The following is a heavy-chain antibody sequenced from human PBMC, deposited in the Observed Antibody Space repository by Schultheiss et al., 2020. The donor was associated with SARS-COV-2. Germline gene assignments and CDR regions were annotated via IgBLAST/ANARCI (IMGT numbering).Heavy chain of an antibody. Sequence: GGSLRLSCAASGFTFSGSAMHWVRQAPGKGLEWVSAISGSGGSTYYADSVKGRFTISRDNSKNTLYLQMNSLRAEDTAVYYCAKTVGATMGGYFDYWGQGTLVTVSS. D-gene: IGHD1-26*01. J-gene: IGHJ4*02. CDR2: ISGSGGST. CDR3: AKTVGATMGGYFDY. V-gene: IGHV3-23*01. CDR1: GFTFSGSA.